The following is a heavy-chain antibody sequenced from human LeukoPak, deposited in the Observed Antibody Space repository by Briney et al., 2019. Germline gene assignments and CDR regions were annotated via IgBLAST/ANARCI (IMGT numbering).Heavy chain of an antibody. CDR2: INHSGST. CDR3: ARRGQLVLYYYYYMDV. J-gene: IGHJ6*03. D-gene: IGHD6-6*01. Sequence: SETLSLTCAVYGGSFSGYYWSWIRQPPGKGLEWIGEINHSGSTNYNPSLKSRVTISVDTSKNQFSLKLSSVTAADTAVYYCARRGQLVLYYYYYMDVWGKGTTVTVSS. CDR1: GGSFSGYY. V-gene: IGHV4-34*01.